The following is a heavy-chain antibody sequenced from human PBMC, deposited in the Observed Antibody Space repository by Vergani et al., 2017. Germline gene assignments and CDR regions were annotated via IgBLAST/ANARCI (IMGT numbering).Heavy chain of an antibody. D-gene: IGHD6-19*01. J-gene: IGHJ5*02. CDR1: FDSIRNLY. CDR2: IHYSENT. V-gene: IGHV4-59*11. Sequence: QVQLQESGPGLVKSSETLSPTCSVSFDSIRNLYCNWIRQPPGKRLEWIGSIHYSENTNYNPSLKTRVTISVDTSKNQFSLTLTSVTAADTAVYYCASDTHSGQRADRWGQGILVTVTS. CDR3: ASDTHSGQRADR.